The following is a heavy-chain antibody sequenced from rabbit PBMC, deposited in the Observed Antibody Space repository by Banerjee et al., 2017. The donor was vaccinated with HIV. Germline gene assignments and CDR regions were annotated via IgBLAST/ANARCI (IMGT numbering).Heavy chain of an antibody. CDR2: IDPVFGST. CDR1: GFIFSSYG. CDR3: VRETEAYAGAAGYIYYFNL. D-gene: IGHD4-2*01. Sequence: QSLEESGGDLVKPGASLTLTCKVSGFIFSSYGMSWVRQAPGKGLEWIGYIDPVFGSTYYAGWVNGRFTISSHNAQNTLYLQLNSLTAADTATYFCVRETEAYAGAAGYIYYFNLWGPGTLVTVS. V-gene: IGHV1S7*01. J-gene: IGHJ4*01.